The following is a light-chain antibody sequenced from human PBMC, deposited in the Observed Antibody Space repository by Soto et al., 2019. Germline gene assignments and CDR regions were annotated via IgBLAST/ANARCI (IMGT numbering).Light chain of an antibody. CDR3: QQYGASLWT. CDR2: GAS. CDR1: QNIVSNY. J-gene: IGKJ1*01. Sequence: IVLTQSPGTLSLSPGDTATLSCRASQNIVSNYLVWYHQRPGQAPRPLMFGASRRATGIPDRFSGSGSGTDFTLSIDRLEPEDSGVYYCQQYGASLWTFGQGTKVEIK. V-gene: IGKV3-20*01.